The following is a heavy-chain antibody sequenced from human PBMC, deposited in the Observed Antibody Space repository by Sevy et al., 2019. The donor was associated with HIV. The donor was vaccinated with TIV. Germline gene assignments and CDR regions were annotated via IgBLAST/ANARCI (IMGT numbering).Heavy chain of an antibody. CDR3: TRWKGLQSIFDY. Sequence: GGSLRLSCTTSGFAFGDYAMNWVRQAPGKGLEWVAFLKSKADGGTVDHAPSVKGRFTISRDDSKSIAYLQMNDLTTEDTAVYYCTRWKGLQSIFDYWGQGALVNVSS. D-gene: IGHD1-1*01. J-gene: IGHJ4*02. CDR1: GFAFGDYA. V-gene: IGHV3-49*04. CDR2: LKSKADGGTV.